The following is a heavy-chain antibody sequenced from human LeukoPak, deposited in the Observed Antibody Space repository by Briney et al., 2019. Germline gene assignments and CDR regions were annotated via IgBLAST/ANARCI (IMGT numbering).Heavy chain of an antibody. CDR3: ATDPGEYEIY. V-gene: IGHV3-15*01. D-gene: IGHD3-10*01. Sequence: GSLRLSCVASGFSFTNARMSWVRPAPGKGLEWVGRIKNKVDGGTVDYAAPVKGRFTISRDDSKNTLFLQMNSLKTEDTAVYYCATDPGEYEIYWGQGTLVTVSS. CDR2: IKNKVDGGTV. J-gene: IGHJ4*02. CDR1: GFSFTNAR.